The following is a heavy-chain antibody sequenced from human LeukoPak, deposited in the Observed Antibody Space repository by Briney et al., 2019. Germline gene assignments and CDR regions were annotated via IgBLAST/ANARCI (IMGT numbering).Heavy chain of an antibody. V-gene: IGHV3-64D*06. CDR1: GFTFSSYA. CDR2: ISSNGGST. J-gene: IGHJ4*02. Sequence: PGGSLRLSCSASGFTFSSYAMHWVRQAPGKGLEYVSAISSNGGSTYYADSVKGRFTISRDNSKNTLYLQMSSLRAEDTAVYCCVKCRRTTGTTGGYFDYWGQGTLVTVSS. D-gene: IGHD1-1*01. CDR3: VKCRRTTGTTGGYFDY.